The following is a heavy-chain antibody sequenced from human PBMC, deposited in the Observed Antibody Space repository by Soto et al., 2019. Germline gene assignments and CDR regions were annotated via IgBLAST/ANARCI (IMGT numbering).Heavy chain of an antibody. J-gene: IGHJ5*02. CDR3: ARDQGVVVTADNWVDP. CDR2: IFSSGST. Sequence: SETLSLTCTVSGGSITDYSWVWIRQPAGKGLEWIGRIFSSGSTNYNPSLKGRITMSLDTSKNQFSLKLNSATATDTAVYFCARDQGVVVTADNWVDPWGQGPLVT. D-gene: IGHD2-21*02. V-gene: IGHV4-4*07. CDR1: GGSITDYS.